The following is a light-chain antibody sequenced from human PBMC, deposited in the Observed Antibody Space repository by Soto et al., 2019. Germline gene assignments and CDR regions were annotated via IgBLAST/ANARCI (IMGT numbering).Light chain of an antibody. Sequence: DIQMTQSPSTLSASVGDRVTITCRASQTINRWLAWHQQKPGKAPNLLIHGGSILQSGVPPRFSGGGGGTDFTLTISSLQPEDFATYYCQQSYSTPRTFGQGTKVDIK. CDR3: QQSYSTPRT. CDR2: GGS. J-gene: IGKJ1*01. V-gene: IGKV1-39*01. CDR1: QTINRW.